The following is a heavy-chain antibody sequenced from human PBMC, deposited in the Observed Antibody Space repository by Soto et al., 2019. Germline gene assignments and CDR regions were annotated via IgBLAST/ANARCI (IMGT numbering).Heavy chain of an antibody. Sequence: GSLRLSCAASGFTVSSNYMSWVRQAPGKGLEWVSVIYSGGSTYYADSVKGRFTISRDNSKNTLYLQMNSLRAEDTAVYYCANDRGGFWSGYYAEYYYYYGMDVWGQGTTVTVSS. CDR2: IYSGGST. CDR1: GFTVSSNY. D-gene: IGHD3-3*01. V-gene: IGHV3-53*01. J-gene: IGHJ6*02. CDR3: ANDRGGFWSGYYAEYYYYYGMDV.